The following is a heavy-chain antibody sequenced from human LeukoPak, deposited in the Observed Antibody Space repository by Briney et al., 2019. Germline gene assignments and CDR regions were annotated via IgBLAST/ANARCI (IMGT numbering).Heavy chain of an antibody. Sequence: ASVKVSCKASGGTFSSYAISWVRQAPGQGLGWMGGIIPIFGTANYAQKFQGRVTITADESTSTAYMELSSLRSEDTAVYYCARDPFSYCGGDCYPYYYYYGMDVWGQGTTVTVSS. J-gene: IGHJ6*02. CDR3: ARDPFSYCGGDCYPYYYYYGMDV. CDR2: IIPIFGTA. CDR1: GGTFSSYA. D-gene: IGHD2-21*02. V-gene: IGHV1-69*13.